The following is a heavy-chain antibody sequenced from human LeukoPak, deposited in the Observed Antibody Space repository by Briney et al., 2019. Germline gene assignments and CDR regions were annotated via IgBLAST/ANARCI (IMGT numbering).Heavy chain of an antibody. CDR3: ARESGAGRPYYYEAPNAFDI. CDR2: ISAYNGNT. D-gene: IGHD3-22*01. CDR1: GYTFTSYG. Sequence: ASVKVSCKASGYTFTSYGISWVRQAPGQGLEWMGWISAYNGNTNYAQKLQGRVTMTTDTSTSTAYMELRSLRSDDTAVYYCARESGAGRPYYYEAPNAFDIWGQGTMVTVSS. V-gene: IGHV1-18*01. J-gene: IGHJ3*02.